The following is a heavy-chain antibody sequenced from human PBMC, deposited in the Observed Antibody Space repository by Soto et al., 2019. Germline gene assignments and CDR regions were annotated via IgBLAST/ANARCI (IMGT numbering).Heavy chain of an antibody. Sequence: SETLSLTCTVSGGSISSSIYYLGWIRQPPGKGLEWIGSIYYSGSTYYNPSLKSRVTISVDTSKNQFSLKLSSRTAADTAVYYCARQYSSSWYSRFGWFDPWGQGTLVTVSS. D-gene: IGHD6-13*01. CDR2: IYYSGST. J-gene: IGHJ5*02. CDR1: GGSISSSIYY. V-gene: IGHV4-39*01. CDR3: ARQYSSSWYSRFGWFDP.